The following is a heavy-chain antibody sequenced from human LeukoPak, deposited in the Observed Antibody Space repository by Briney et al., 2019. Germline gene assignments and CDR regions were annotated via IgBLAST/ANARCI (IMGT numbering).Heavy chain of an antibody. CDR3: CGLGYSYATDY. J-gene: IGHJ4*02. CDR2: IYSSGST. CDR1: GFTVSSNY. D-gene: IGHD5-18*01. V-gene: IGHV3-53*01. Sequence: LTGGSLRLSCAASGFTVSSNYMSWVRQAPGKGLEWVSVIYSSGSTYYADSVKGRFTISRDNSKNTLYLQMNSLRAEDTAVYYCCGLGYSYATDYWGQGTLVTVSS.